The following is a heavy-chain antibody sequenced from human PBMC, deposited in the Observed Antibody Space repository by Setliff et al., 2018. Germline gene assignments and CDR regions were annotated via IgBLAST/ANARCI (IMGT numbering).Heavy chain of an antibody. D-gene: IGHD1-26*01. CDR2: IYYSGST. J-gene: IGHJ4*02. CDR1: GGSISSSSYY. V-gene: IGHV4-39*07. CDR3: AGEWADKWELLGPFDY. Sequence: SETLSLTCTVSGGSISSSSYYWGWIRQPPGKGLEWIGSIYYSGSTYYNPSLKSRVTISVDTSKNQFSLKLSSVTAADTAVYYCAGEWADKWELLGPFDYWGQGALVTVSS.